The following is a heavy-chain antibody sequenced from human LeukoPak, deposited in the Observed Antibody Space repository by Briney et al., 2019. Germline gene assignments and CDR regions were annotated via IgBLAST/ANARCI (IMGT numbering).Heavy chain of an antibody. D-gene: IGHD4-17*01. Sequence: SETLSLTCTVSGGSISSYYWSWIRQPPGKGLEWIGYIYYSGSTNYNPSLKSRVTISVDTSKNQFSLKLSPVTAADTAVYYCARTTVTIYGMDVWGQGTTVTVSS. CDR3: ARTTVTIYGMDV. V-gene: IGHV4-59*01. CDR2: IYYSGST. J-gene: IGHJ6*02. CDR1: GGSISSYY.